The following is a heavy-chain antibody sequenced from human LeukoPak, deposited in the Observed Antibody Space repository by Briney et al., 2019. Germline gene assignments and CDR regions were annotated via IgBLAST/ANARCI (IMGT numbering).Heavy chain of an antibody. CDR3: ARGVEMATIEYWEYYFDY. CDR1: GYTFTSYG. J-gene: IGHJ4*02. D-gene: IGHD5-24*01. V-gene: IGHV1-18*01. Sequence: GASVKVSCKASGYTFTSYGISWVRQAPGQGLEWMGWISAYNGNTNYAQKLQGRVTTTTDTSTSTAYMELRSLRSDDTAVYYCARGVEMATIEYWEYYFDYWGQGTLVTVSS. CDR2: ISAYNGNT.